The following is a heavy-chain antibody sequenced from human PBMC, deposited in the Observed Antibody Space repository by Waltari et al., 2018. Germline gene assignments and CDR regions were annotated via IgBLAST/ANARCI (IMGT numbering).Heavy chain of an antibody. CDR2: IKSKTDGGTA. CDR1: GFTFSNAW. D-gene: IGHD4-17*01. J-gene: IGHJ4*02. V-gene: IGHV3-15*01. CDR3: ATYGDYRFDY. Sequence: EVQLVESGGGLVKPGGSLRLSCAASGFTFSNAWMSWVRQVPGKGLEFVGRIKSKTDGGTADYAAPVKGRFAISRDDSENTLYLQMNSLKTEDTALYYCATYGDYRFDYWGQGTLVTVSS.